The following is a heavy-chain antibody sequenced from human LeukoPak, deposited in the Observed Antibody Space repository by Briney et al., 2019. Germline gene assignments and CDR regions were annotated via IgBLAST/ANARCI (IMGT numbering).Heavy chain of an antibody. CDR3: ARYSSGSEDY. J-gene: IGHJ4*02. V-gene: IGHV4-59*08. Sequence: PSETLSLTCTVSGGSISSYYCSWIRQPPGKGLEWIGYIYYSGSTNYNPSLKSRVTISVDTSKNQFSLKLSSVTAADTAVYYCARYSSGSEDYWGQGTLVTVSS. CDR1: GGSISSYY. D-gene: IGHD6-19*01. CDR2: IYYSGST.